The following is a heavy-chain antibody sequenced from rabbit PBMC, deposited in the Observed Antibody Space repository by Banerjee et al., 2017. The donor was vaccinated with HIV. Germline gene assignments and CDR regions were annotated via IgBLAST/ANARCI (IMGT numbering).Heavy chain of an antibody. CDR2: IYGGSSGST. CDR1: GLDFSSSYW. J-gene: IGHJ4*01. Sequence: QEQLVEYGGDLVQPEGSLTLTCKASGLDFSSSYWICWVRQAPGKGLEWIACIYGGSSGSTHYASWAKGRFTISKTSSTTVTLQMTSLTAADTATYFCARDLAGVTGWNFNLWGQGTLVTVS. V-gene: IGHV1S45*01. CDR3: ARDLAGVTGWNFNL. D-gene: IGHD4-1*01.